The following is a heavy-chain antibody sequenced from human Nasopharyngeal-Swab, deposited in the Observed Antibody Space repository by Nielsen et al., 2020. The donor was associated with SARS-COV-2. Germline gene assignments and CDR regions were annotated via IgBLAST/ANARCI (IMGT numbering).Heavy chain of an antibody. Sequence: GESLKISCAASGFSFSTYWMTWVRQAPGKGLEWVANIKQDGSEKYYVDSVKGRFTISRDSAKNSLYLQMNSLRPDDTAVYYCARDWSTIFGVIIRGGMDVWGQGTTVTVSS. J-gene: IGHJ6*02. CDR1: GFSFSTYW. CDR3: ARDWSTIFGVIIRGGMDV. V-gene: IGHV3-7*01. D-gene: IGHD3-3*01. CDR2: IKQDGSEK.